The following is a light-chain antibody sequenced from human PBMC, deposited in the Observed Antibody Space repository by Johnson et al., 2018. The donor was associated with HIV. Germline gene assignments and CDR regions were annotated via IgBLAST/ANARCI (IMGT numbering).Light chain of an antibody. CDR3: GTWDSRLSSLYV. CDR1: SSNIGNNY. J-gene: IGLJ1*01. Sequence: QSVLTQPPSVSAAPGQKVTISCSGSSSNIGNNYVSWYQQLPGTAPKLLIYENNKRPSGIPDLFSGSKSGTSATLGITGLQTGDEADYYCGTWDSRLSSLYVFGTGTKVTVL. V-gene: IGLV1-51*02. CDR2: ENN.